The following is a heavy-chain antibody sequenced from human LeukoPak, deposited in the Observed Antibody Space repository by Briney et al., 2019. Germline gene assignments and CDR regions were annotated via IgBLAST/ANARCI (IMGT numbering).Heavy chain of an antibody. CDR3: ARTKYSSSSDAFDI. V-gene: IGHV4-59*08. J-gene: IGHJ3*02. D-gene: IGHD6-6*01. CDR1: GGSIISYY. Sequence: SETLSLTCSVSGGSIISYYWSWIRQSPVKGLEWIGYIYYTGITNYNPSLKSRVTISVDTSKNQFSLKLSSVTAADTAVYYCARTKYSSSSDAFDIWGQGTMVTVSS. CDR2: IYYTGIT.